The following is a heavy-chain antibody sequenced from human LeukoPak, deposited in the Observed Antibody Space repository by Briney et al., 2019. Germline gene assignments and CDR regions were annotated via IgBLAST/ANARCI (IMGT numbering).Heavy chain of an antibody. J-gene: IGHJ4*02. Sequence: GGSLRLSCAASGFTFSSYAMSWVRQAPGKGLEWVSAISGSGGSTYYADSVKGRFTISRGNSKNALYLQMNSLRAEDTAVYYCAKDRGIAVAGTIFDYWGQGTLVTVSS. CDR3: AKDRGIAVAGTIFDY. V-gene: IGHV3-23*01. CDR1: GFTFSSYA. D-gene: IGHD6-19*01. CDR2: ISGSGGST.